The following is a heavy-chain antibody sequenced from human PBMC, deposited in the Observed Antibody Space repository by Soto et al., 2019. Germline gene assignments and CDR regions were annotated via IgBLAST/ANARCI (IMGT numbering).Heavy chain of an antibody. CDR2: VTSSASST. CDR3: AKGGAVLLDPFDV. V-gene: IGHV3-23*01. D-gene: IGHD1-26*01. Sequence: GQLLESGGGMVQPGGSLRLSCAASGFTFSSFAMNWVRLPPGRGLERVAAVTSSASSTHYADSVKGRFTISRDNSKNTLYLQMNSLRADDTAVYYCAKGGAVLLDPFDVWGQGTMVTVSS. CDR1: GFTFSSFA. J-gene: IGHJ3*01.